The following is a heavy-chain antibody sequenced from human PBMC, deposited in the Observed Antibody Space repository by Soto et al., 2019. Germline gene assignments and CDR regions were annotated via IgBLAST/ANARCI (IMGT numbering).Heavy chain of an antibody. D-gene: IGHD3-22*01. CDR3: AKDPRGVVVNHFDY. CDR2: ISGSGGST. V-gene: IGHV3-23*01. CDR1: GFTFSSYA. Sequence: PGGSLRLSCAASGFTFSSYAMSWVRQAPGKGLEWVSAISGSGGSTYYADSVKGRFTISRDNSKNTLYLQMNSLRAEDTAVYYCAKDPRGVVVNHFDYWGQGTLVTVPQ. J-gene: IGHJ4*02.